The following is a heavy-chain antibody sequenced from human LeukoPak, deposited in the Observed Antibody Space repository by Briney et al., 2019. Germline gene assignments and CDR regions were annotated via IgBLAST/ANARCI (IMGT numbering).Heavy chain of an antibody. V-gene: IGHV3-7*01. J-gene: IGHJ5*02. CDR1: GFSFSDYW. D-gene: IGHD3-10*01. CDR3: VRHYYGSGTSFDP. CDR2: IKIDGSEK. Sequence: GGSLRLSCAASGFSFSDYWMSWVRQTPGKGLEWVANIKIDGSEKYYVDSVKGRFTISRDNAKNLLYLQMSSLRAEDTAVYYCVRHYYGSGTSFDPWGQGTLVTVSS.